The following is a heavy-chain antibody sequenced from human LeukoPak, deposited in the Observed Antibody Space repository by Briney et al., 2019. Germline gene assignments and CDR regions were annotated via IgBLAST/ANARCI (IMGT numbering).Heavy chain of an antibody. CDR2: ISGSGGST. D-gene: IGHD3-22*01. V-gene: IGHV3-23*01. J-gene: IGHJ4*02. CDR3: AKAGIVVVIEAPNDY. Sequence: ETLSLTCAVSGGSIINSNWWSWVRQAPGKGLEWVSAISGSGGSTYYADSVKGRFTISRDNSKNTLYLQMNSLRAEDTAVYYCAKAGIVVVIEAPNDYWGQGTLVTVSS. CDR1: GGSIINSNW.